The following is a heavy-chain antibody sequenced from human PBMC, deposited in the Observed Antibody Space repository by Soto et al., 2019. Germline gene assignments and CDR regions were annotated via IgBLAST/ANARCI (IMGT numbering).Heavy chain of an antibody. CDR1: GFTVSSNY. CDR3: ALLSN. Sequence: GVSLRLSCAASGFTVSSNYMNWVRQAPGKGLEWVSIIYSDGTTSYADSVKGRFTISRDNFKNTLHPHMNSLRAEDTAVYYCALLSNWGQGTLVTASS. V-gene: IGHV3-53*01. J-gene: IGHJ4*02. CDR2: IYSDGTT. D-gene: IGHD6-6*01.